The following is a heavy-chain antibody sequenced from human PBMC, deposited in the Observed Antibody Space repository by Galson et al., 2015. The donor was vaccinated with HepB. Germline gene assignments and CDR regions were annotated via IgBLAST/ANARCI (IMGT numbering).Heavy chain of an antibody. CDR2: ITPIFGVP. D-gene: IGHD6-13*01. CDR3: AREGIAASTNPVEY. Sequence: SVKVSCKASGGTFSTHAMSWVRQAPGQGLEWMGGITPIFGVPKYAQKFQGRVTITADESTSTVYMELSSLRFDDTAVYYCAREGIAASTNPVEYWGQGTLVTVSS. V-gene: IGHV1-69*13. J-gene: IGHJ4*02. CDR1: GGTFSTHA.